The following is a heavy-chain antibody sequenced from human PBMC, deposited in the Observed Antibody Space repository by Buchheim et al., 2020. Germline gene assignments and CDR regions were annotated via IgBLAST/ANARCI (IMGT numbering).Heavy chain of an antibody. V-gene: IGHV1-46*01. J-gene: IGHJ4*02. CDR1: GYTFTSYY. Sequence: QVQLVQSGAEVKKPGASVKVSCKASGYTFTSYYMHWVRQAPGQGLEWMGIINPSGGSTSYAQKFQGRVTMTRDTSTSTVYMELSSLRSEDTAVYYCAKDTGRWSSSWLNDGGFDYWGQGTL. CDR3: AKDTGRWSSSWLNDGGFDY. D-gene: IGHD6-13*01. CDR2: INPSGGST.